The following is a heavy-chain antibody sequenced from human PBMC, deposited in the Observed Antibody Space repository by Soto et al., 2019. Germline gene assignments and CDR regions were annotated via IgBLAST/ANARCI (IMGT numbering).Heavy chain of an antibody. D-gene: IGHD2-2*01. CDR1: GGTFSSYT. CDR3: ARDSHCSSTSCYAEYYFDY. J-gene: IGHJ4*02. CDR2: IIPILGIA. Sequence: SVKVSCKASGGTFSSYTISWVRQAPGQGLEWMGRIIPILGIANYAQKFQGRVTITADKSTSTAYMELSSLRSEDTAVYYCARDSHCSSTSCYAEYYFDYWGQGTLVTVSS. V-gene: IGHV1-69*02.